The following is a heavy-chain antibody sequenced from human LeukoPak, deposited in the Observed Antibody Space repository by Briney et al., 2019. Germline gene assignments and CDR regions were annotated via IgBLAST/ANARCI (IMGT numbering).Heavy chain of an antibody. V-gene: IGHV1-8*03. CDR3: ARRSIATITLDY. CDR1: GYTFTSYD. Sequence: ASVKVSCKASGYTFTSYDINWVRRATGQGLEWMGWMNPNSGNTGYAQKFQGRVTITRNTSISTAYMELSSLRSEDTAVYYCARRSIATITLDYWGQGTLVTVSS. CDR2: MNPNSGNT. D-gene: IGHD5-24*01. J-gene: IGHJ4*02.